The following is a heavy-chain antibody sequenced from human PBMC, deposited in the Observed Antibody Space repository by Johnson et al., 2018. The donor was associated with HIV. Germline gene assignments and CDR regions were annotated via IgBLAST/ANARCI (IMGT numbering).Heavy chain of an antibody. V-gene: IGHV3-66*01. CDR3: ARAYSYGAFDI. CDR2: IYSGDTT. J-gene: IGHJ3*02. Sequence: EKLVESGGGLVQPGGSLRLSCASGFTVSTNYMSWVRQAPGKGLEWVSVIYSGDTTYYADSVKGRFTISRDNSKNTLYLQMNSLRAEDTAVYYCARAYSYGAFDIWGLGTKVTVS. D-gene: IGHD5-18*01. CDR1: GFTVSTNY.